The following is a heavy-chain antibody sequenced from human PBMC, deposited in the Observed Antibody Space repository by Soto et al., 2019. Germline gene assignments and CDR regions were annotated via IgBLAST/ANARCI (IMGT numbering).Heavy chain of an antibody. D-gene: IGHD2-21*01. J-gene: IGHJ5*02. CDR1: GGTFSSYT. CDR3: ARDQNSVNPRGWFDL. CDR2: FIPILGIA. Sequence: QVQLVQSGAEVKKPGSSVKVSCKASGGTFSSYTISWVRQAPGQGLEWMGRFIPILGIANYAQKFQGRVTITADKSTSPAYMELSSLRSEDTAVYYCARDQNSVNPRGWFDLWGQGTLVTV. V-gene: IGHV1-69*08.